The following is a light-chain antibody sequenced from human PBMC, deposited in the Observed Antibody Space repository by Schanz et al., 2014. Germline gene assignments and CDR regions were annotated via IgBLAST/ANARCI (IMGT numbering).Light chain of an antibody. CDR2: GNT. J-gene: IGLJ3*02. V-gene: IGLV1-40*01. CDR3: AAWDDSLKGWV. CDR1: SSNIGAGYD. Sequence: QSVLTQPPSVSGAPGQRVTISCTGSSSNIGAGYDVHWYQQLPRTAPKLLIYGNTNRPSGVPDRFSGSKSGTSASLTISGLQSEDEATCYCAAWDDSLKGWVFGGGTKLTVL.